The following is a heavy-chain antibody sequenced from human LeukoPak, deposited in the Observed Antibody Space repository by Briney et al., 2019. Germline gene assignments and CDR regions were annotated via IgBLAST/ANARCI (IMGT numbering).Heavy chain of an antibody. CDR1: GFTFGDYA. V-gene: IGHV3-49*03. D-gene: IGHD3-22*01. CDR3: AHDTSGYAYYFDY. Sequence: GGSLRLSCTASGFTFGDYAMSWFRQAPGKGLEWVGFIRSKAKGGTTEYAASVKGRFTISRDDSRSIAYLQMNSLKTEDTAVYYCAHDTSGYAYYFDYWGQGTLVTVSS. CDR2: IRSKAKGGTT. J-gene: IGHJ4*02.